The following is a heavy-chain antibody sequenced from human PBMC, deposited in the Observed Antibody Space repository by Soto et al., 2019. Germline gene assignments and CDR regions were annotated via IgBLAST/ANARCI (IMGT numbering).Heavy chain of an antibody. V-gene: IGHV3-30*04. CDR3: ARGGGFCGGDCYKGGIDY. CDR1: GFTFSPCT. Sequence: PGGSLRLSCAASGFTFSPCTMHWVRQAPGKGLEWVAVISYDGSTEYNADSVKGRFTISRDNPKNTVYLQMNSLRAEDTAAYYCARGGGFCGGDCYKGGIDYWGQGTLVTVSS. CDR2: ISYDGSTE. D-gene: IGHD2-21*02. J-gene: IGHJ4*02.